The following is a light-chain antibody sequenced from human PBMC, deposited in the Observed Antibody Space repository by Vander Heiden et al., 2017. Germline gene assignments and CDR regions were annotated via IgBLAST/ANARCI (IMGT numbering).Light chain of an antibody. CDR2: GAS. V-gene: IGKV3-15*01. Sequence: VMTQSPATLSVSPGERATLFCRGSQSISTTLAWYQQKPGQAPRLLIYGASNRATGIPDRFSGSGSGTEFTLTISSLQSEDFAVYYCQQYNKWPPITFGQGTRLEIK. CDR1: QSISTT. CDR3: QQYNKWPPIT. J-gene: IGKJ5*01.